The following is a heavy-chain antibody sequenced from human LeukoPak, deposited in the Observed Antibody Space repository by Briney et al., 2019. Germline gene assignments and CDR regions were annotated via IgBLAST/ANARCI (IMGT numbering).Heavy chain of an antibody. CDR3: ARDRDNWNYVFDY. D-gene: IGHD1-7*01. V-gene: IGHV1-2*02. J-gene: IGHJ4*02. Sequence: ASVKVSCKASGYTFTGYYMHWVRQAPGQGLEWMGWINPNSGGTNYAQKFQGRVTMTRDTSISTAYMELSRLRSDDTAVYYCARDRDNWNYVFDYWGQGTLVTVSS. CDR1: GYTFTGYY. CDR2: INPNSGGT.